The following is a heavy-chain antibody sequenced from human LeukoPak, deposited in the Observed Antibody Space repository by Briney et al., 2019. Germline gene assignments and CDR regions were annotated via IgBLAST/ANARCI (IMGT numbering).Heavy chain of an antibody. CDR2: IYHSGST. J-gene: IGHJ6*03. V-gene: IGHV4-30-2*01. D-gene: IGHD3-16*01. Sequence: SQTLSLTCTVSGGSISSGGYYWSWIRQPPGKGLEWIGYIYHSGSTYYNPSLKSRVTISVDRSKNQFSLKLSSVTAADTAVYYCARAWGSWSTPDYYYYMDVWGKGTTVTVSS. CDR1: GGSISSGGYY. CDR3: ARAWGSWSTPDYYYYMDV.